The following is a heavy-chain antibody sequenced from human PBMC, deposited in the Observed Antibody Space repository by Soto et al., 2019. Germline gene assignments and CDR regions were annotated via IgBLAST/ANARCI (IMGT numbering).Heavy chain of an antibody. Sequence: ASVKVSCKASGYTFTSYGISWVRQAPGQGLEWMGWISAYNGNTNYAQKLQGRVTMTTDTSTSTAYMELRSLRSDDTAVYYCAIGIKYGDYSRWFDSWGPGTLVNVSS. CDR1: GYTFTSYG. J-gene: IGHJ5*01. D-gene: IGHD4-17*01. CDR3: AIGIKYGDYSRWFDS. V-gene: IGHV1-18*01. CDR2: ISAYNGNT.